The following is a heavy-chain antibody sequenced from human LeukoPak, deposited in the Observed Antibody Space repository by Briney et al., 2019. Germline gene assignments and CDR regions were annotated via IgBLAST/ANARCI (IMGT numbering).Heavy chain of an antibody. Sequence: SETLSLTCTVSGGSISSYYWSWIRQPPGKGLEWIGHIYYSGSTNYNPSLKSRVTISVDTSKNQFSLKLSSVTAADTAVYYCARGRRRADYWGQGTLVTVSS. D-gene: IGHD6-25*01. J-gene: IGHJ4*02. CDR1: GGSISSYY. CDR2: IYYSGST. V-gene: IGHV4-59*01. CDR3: ARGRRRADY.